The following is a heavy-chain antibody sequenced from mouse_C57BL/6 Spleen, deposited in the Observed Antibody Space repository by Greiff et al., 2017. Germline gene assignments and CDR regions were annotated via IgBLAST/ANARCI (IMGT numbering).Heavy chain of an antibody. D-gene: IGHD2-4*01. J-gene: IGHJ4*01. CDR2: IDPSDSET. V-gene: IGHV1-52*01. Sequence: VQLQQPGAELVRPGSSVKLSCKASGYTFTSYWMHWVKQRPIQGLEWIGNIDPSDSETHYNQKFKDKATLTVDKSSTTAYMQLRSLTSEDSAVYYCARGDYDGVCYAMDYWGQGTSVTVSS. CDR3: ARGDYDGVCYAMDY. CDR1: GYTFTSYW.